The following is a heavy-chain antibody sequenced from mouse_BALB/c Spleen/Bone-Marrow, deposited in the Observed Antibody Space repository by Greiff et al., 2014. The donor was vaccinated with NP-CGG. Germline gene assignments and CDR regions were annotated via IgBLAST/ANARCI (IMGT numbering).Heavy chain of an antibody. V-gene: IGHV1-9*01. J-gene: IGHJ4*01. CDR3: ARGDWDFAMDY. Sequence: QVHVKQSGAELMKPGASVKISCKATGYTFSSYWIEWVKQRPGHGLEWIGEILPGSGNIYFNEKFKGRATFTADTSSTAAYTQLSSLTSEDSAVYYCARGDWDFAMDYWGQGAPVTVSS. CDR1: GYTFSSYW. CDR2: ILPGSGNI. D-gene: IGHD4-1*01.